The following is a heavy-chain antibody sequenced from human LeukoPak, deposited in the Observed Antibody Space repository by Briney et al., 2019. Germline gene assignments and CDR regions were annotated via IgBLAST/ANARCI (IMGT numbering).Heavy chain of an antibody. CDR3: ARGTDPRVYYYYYMDV. CDR2: INHSVST. V-gene: IGHV4-34*01. CDR1: GGSFSVYY. J-gene: IGHJ6*03. Sequence: SETLSLTCAVYGGSFSVYYWSWIRQPPGKGLEWIGEINHSVSTTYNPSLKSRVTISVDTSKNQFSLQLSSVTAEDAAVYYCARGTDPRVYYYYYMDVWGKGTTVTLS.